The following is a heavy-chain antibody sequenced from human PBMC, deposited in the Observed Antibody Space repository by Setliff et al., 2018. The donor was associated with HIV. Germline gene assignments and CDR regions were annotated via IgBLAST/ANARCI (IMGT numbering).Heavy chain of an antibody. CDR3: ARTDHTSSSDF. J-gene: IGHJ4*02. CDR1: GGSISSHY. Sequence: KPSETLSLTCTVSGGSISSHYWTWIRQPPGKELEWIGSIYYSGSPNYNPSLKSRVTMPVDTSKNQFSLKLTSVTAADTAVYFCARTDHTSSSDFWGQGTLVTVSS. CDR2: IYYSGSP. D-gene: IGHD6-6*01. V-gene: IGHV4-59*11.